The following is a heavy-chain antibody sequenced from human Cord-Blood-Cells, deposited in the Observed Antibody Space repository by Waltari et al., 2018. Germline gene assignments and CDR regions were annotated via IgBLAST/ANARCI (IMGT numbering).Heavy chain of an antibody. Sequence: QVQLQESGPGLVKPSETLSLTCTVSGGSISSYYWSWIRQPPGKGLEWIGYIYYSGSTNDNPSLQSRVTISVDTSKNQFSLKLSSVTAADTAVYYCARGGGYCSSTSCYAFDIWGQGTMVTVSS. CDR3: ARGGGYCSSTSCYAFDI. V-gene: IGHV4-59*01. J-gene: IGHJ3*02. CDR2: IYYSGST. CDR1: GGSISSYY. D-gene: IGHD2-2*01.